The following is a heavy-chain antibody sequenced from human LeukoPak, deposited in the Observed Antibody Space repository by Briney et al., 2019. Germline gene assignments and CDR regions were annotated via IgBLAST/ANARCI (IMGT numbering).Heavy chain of an antibody. Sequence: SETLSLTCAVYGGSFSGYYWSWIRQPPGKGLEWIGEINHSGSTNYNPSLKSRVTISVDTSKNQFSLKLSPVTAADTAMYYCARGLSRYSSGWYGFDYWGQGTLVTVSS. CDR2: INHSGST. J-gene: IGHJ4*02. CDR1: GGSFSGYY. D-gene: IGHD6-19*01. V-gene: IGHV4-34*01. CDR3: ARGLSRYSSGWYGFDY.